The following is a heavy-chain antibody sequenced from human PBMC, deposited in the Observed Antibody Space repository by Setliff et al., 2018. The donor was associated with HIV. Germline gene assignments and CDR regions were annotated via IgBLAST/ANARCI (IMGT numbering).Heavy chain of an antibody. CDR1: GFTFTSYA. J-gene: IGHJ3*02. V-gene: IGHV3-23*01. CDR2: LSGSGGTT. Sequence: PGGSLRLSCVTSGFTFTSYAMGWVRQAPGEGLEYVSALSGSGGTTYYADSVKGRFTISRDNSKNTLYLQVNSLRAEDTAVYYCATADSNAFDICGQGTLVTVSS. CDR3: ATADSNAFDI.